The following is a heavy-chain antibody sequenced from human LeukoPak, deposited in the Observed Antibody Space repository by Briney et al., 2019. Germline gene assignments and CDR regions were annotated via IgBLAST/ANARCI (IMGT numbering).Heavy chain of an antibody. D-gene: IGHD4-23*01. CDR1: GGSISSYY. CDR2: IYTSGST. V-gene: IGHV4-4*09. CDR3: ARLHGGNSGIWFDP. Sequence: PSETLSLTCTVSGGSISSYYWSWIRQPPGKGLEWIGYIYTSGSTNYNPSLKSRVTISVDTSKNQFSLKLSSVTAADTAVYYCARLHGGNSGIWFDPRGQGTLVTVSS. J-gene: IGHJ5*02.